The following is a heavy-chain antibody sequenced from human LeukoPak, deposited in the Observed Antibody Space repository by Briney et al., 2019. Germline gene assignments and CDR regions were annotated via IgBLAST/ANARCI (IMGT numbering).Heavy chain of an antibody. J-gene: IGHJ4*02. CDR1: GGSISSYY. CDR3: ARKAEDFDY. Sequence: PSGALSVTCTVSGGSISSYYWSWIRQPPGKGLEWMGYIYYSGGTNYNPSLKSGGTISVDTSKNQFSLKLSSVTAADTAVYYCARKAEDFDYWGQGTLVTVSS. CDR2: IYYSGGT. V-gene: IGHV4-59*01.